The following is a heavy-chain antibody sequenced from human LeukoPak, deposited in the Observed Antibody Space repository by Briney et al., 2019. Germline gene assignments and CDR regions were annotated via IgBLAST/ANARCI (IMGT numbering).Heavy chain of an antibody. V-gene: IGHV4-4*07. CDR3: ARETSKPEWELLFDY. D-gene: IGHD1-26*01. CDR1: GGSISSYY. Sequence: SETLSLTCTVSGGSISSYYWSWIRQPAGKGLEWIGRIYTSGSTNYNPSLKSRATMSVDTSKNQFSLKLSSVTAADTAVYYCARETSKPEWELLFDYWGQGTLVTVSS. J-gene: IGHJ4*02. CDR2: IYTSGST.